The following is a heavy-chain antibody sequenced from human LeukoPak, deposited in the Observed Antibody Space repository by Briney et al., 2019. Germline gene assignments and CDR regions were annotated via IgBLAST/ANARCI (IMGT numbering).Heavy chain of an antibody. D-gene: IGHD6-19*01. V-gene: IGHV5-51*01. Sequence: AGESLKISCKGSGYSFTTYWIGWVRQMPGKGLEWMGIIYPGDSDTKYSPSFQGQVTSSADKAISTAYLQWSNLKASDTAMYYCARHRPHTASNSVADYYFDYWGQGTLVTVSS. CDR1: GYSFTTYW. J-gene: IGHJ4*02. CDR2: IYPGDSDT. CDR3: ARHRPHTASNSVADYYFDY.